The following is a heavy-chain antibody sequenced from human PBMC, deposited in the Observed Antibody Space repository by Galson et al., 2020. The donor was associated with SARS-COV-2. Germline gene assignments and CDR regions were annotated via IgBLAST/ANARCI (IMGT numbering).Heavy chain of an antibody. D-gene: IGHD4-4*01. V-gene: IGHV4-59*01. Sequence: ASETLSLTCTVSGRSFTDSYWSWIRQPPGKGLEWIGSLYYSGSTNSNPSLKSRVTISVDTSNNQFFLTLTSVTAADTAVYYCASLRRDDYNYVHDYWGQGTLVTVSS. CDR1: GRSFTDSY. CDR2: LYYSGST. J-gene: IGHJ4*02. CDR3: ASLRRDDYNYVHDY.